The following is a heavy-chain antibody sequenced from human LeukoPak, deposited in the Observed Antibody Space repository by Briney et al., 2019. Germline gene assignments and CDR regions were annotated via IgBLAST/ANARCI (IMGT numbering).Heavy chain of an antibody. J-gene: IGHJ4*02. D-gene: IGHD3-22*01. CDR2: ISGSGGST. CDR3: ARHYGYDSSGYNPY. Sequence: GGSLRLSCAASGFTFSSYAMSWVRQAPGKGLEWVSAISGSGGSTYYADSVKGRFTISRDNSKNTLYLQMNSLRAEDTAVYYCARHYGYDSSGYNPYWGQGTLVTVSS. CDR1: GFTFSSYA. V-gene: IGHV3-23*01.